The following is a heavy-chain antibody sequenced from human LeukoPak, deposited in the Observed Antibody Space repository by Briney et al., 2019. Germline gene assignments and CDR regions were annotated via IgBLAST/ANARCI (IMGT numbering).Heavy chain of an antibody. CDR2: ILDDGSRK. CDR3: AKDRGSSWENWFDP. J-gene: IGHJ5*02. D-gene: IGHD6-13*01. V-gene: IGHV3-30*18. CDR1: GFSFSRYG. Sequence: GGSLRLSCEASGFSFSRYGMHWVRQTPGKGLEWVAVILDDGSRKHYIDSVKGRFSISRDNSKNTVYLQMNSLRAEDTALYYCAKDRGSSWENWFDPWGQGTLVTVSS.